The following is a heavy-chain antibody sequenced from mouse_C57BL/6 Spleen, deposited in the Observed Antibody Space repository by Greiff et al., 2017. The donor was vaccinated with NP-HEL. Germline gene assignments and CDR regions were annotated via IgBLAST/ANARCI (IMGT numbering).Heavy chain of an antibody. V-gene: IGHV1-7*01. J-gene: IGHJ4*01. CDR3: AIYYGNYDYYAMDY. Sequence: QVHVKQSGAELAKPGASVKLSCKASGYTFTSYWMHWVKQRPGQGLEWIGYINPSSGYTKYNQKFKDKATLTADKSSSTAYMQLSSLTYEDSAVYYCAIYYGNYDYYAMDYWGQGTSVTVSS. CDR1: GYTFTSYW. CDR2: INPSSGYT. D-gene: IGHD2-1*01.